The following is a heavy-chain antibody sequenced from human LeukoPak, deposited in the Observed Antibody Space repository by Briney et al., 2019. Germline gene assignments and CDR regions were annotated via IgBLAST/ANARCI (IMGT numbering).Heavy chain of an antibody. CDR3: AKDQPMVYFDY. J-gene: IGHJ4*02. D-gene: IGHD3-10*01. CDR1: GFIFSNYG. CDR2: IRSDGSIK. Sequence: GESLRLSCAASGFIFSNYGMHWVRQAPGMGLEWAAFIRSDGSIKYYADSVKGRFTISRDNSKNTLYLQMNSLRAEDTAVYFCAKDQPMVYFDYWGQGTLVTVSS. V-gene: IGHV3-30*02.